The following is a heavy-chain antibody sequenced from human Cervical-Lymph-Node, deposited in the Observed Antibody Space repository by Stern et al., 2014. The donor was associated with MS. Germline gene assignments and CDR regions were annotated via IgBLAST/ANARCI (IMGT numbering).Heavy chain of an antibody. CDR1: GFIFSDYD. CDR2: IRNSGTKM. J-gene: IGHJ3*02. CDR3: ARAGDYYDSSGYSPGWAFDI. Sequence: QVQLVQSGGDLVKPGGSLRLSCAASGFIFSDYDMNWIRQAPGKGLEWISNIRNSGTKMYYSASVKGRFTISRDNAKNSLYLQMNSLRADDTAVYYCARAGDYYDSSGYSPGWAFDIWGQGTMVTVSS. D-gene: IGHD3-22*01. V-gene: IGHV3-11*01.